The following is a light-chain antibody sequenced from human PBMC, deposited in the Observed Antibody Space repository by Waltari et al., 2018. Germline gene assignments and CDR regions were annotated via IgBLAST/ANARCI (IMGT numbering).Light chain of an antibody. CDR1: RRLNRYN. CDR2: GAF. Sequence: IVLTQSPGTLSLSPGDRATLPCRASRRLNRYNLAWYQQKLGQAPRLLIYGAFLRASGIPDRFTGSGFGTDFTLTISGLEPEDFAVYYCQQYGISGASTLGPGTKVDV. CDR3: QQYGISGAST. J-gene: IGKJ3*01. V-gene: IGKV3-20*01.